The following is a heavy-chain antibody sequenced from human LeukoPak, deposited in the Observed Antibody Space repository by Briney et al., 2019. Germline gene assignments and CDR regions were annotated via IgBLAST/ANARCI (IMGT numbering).Heavy chain of an antibody. Sequence: PGGSLRLSCAASGFTVSNNYMAWVRQAPGKGLEWVSIIYPVGNTYYADSVKGRFTISRDNSWNTVDLQMNSLRAEDTAVYYCARGGLELRPAYFDYWGQGTLVTVSS. J-gene: IGHJ4*02. CDR2: IYPVGNT. CDR3: ARGGLELRPAYFDY. V-gene: IGHV3-53*01. D-gene: IGHD1-7*01. CDR1: GFTVSNNY.